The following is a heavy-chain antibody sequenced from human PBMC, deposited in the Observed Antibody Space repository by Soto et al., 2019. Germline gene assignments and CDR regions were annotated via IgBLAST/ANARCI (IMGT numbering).Heavy chain of an antibody. D-gene: IGHD3-10*01. V-gene: IGHV4-31*03. CDR3: ARVISSGSYYPISYDFDY. Sequence: SETLSLTCTVSGGSIGSGGYYWSWIRQHPGKGLEWIGYIYYSGSTYYNPSLKSRVTISVDTSKNQFSLKLSSVTAADTAVYYCARVISSGSYYPISYDFDYWGQGTLVTVSS. CDR2: IYYSGST. CDR1: GGSIGSGGYY. J-gene: IGHJ4*02.